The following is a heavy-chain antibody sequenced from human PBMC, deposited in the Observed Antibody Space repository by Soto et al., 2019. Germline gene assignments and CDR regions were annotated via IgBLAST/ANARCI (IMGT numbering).Heavy chain of an antibody. CDR2: IFPSGTT. CDR3: ARSREFDY. V-gene: IGHV4-30-2*01. J-gene: IGHJ4*02. Sequence: SETLSLTCGVSGGSLSGATYSWNWIRQPPGMGLEWIGYIFPSGTTYYNPSLKSRVTISIDVSKNQFSLSLRSLTAADTAGYYCARSREFDYWSQGTLVTVSS. CDR1: GGSLSGATYS.